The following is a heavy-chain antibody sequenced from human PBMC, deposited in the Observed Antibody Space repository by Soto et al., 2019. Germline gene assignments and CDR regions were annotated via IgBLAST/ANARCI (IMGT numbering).Heavy chain of an antibody. D-gene: IGHD3-10*01. J-gene: IGHJ6*02. V-gene: IGHV4-34*01. CDR3: ARGVYYGSGSYPTWSYYYYGMDV. Sequence: SETLSLTCAVYGGSFSGYYWSWIRQPPGKGLEWIGEINHSGSTNYNPSLKSRVTISVDTSKNQFSLKMSSVTAADTAVYYCARGVYYGSGSYPTWSYYYYGMDVWGQGTTVTVSS. CDR1: GGSFSGYY. CDR2: INHSGST.